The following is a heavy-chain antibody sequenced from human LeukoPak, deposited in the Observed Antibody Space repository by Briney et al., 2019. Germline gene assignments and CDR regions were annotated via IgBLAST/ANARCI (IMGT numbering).Heavy chain of an antibody. CDR3: ARERVLSGGLQSFWFDY. CDR1: GFAFSGSA. CDR2: IRSKANSYAT. V-gene: IGHV3-73*01. Sequence: GGSLRLSCAASGFAFSGSAIHWVRQASGKGLEWLGRIRSKANSYATAYGASVTGRFTISRDDSKNTAYLQMNSLKTEDTAVYYCARERVLSGGLQSFWFDYWGQGTLVTVSS. J-gene: IGHJ4*02. D-gene: IGHD4-11*01.